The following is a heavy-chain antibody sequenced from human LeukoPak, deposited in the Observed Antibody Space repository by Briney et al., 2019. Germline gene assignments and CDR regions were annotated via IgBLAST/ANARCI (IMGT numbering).Heavy chain of an antibody. CDR1: GFTFSSYS. D-gene: IGHD3-3*01. CDR3: AVSPYDFWSGLSPPFDY. CDR2: ISSSSSYI. V-gene: IGHV3-21*01. Sequence: PGGSLRLSCAASGFTFSSYSMNWVRQAPGKGLEWVSSISSSSSYIYYADSVKGRFTIPRDNAKNSLYLQMNSLRAEDTAVYYCAVSPYDFWSGLSPPFDYWGQGTLVTVSS. J-gene: IGHJ4*02.